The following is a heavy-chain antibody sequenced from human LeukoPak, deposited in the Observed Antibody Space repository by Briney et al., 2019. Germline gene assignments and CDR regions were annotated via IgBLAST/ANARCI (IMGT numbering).Heavy chain of an antibody. CDR3: AKVSSGWYKYDY. CDR2: ISGSGGST. CDR1: GFTFSSYA. V-gene: IGHV3-23*01. J-gene: IGHJ4*02. Sequence: SGGSLRLSCAASGFTFSSYAMSWVRQAPGKGLEWVSAISGSGGSTYYADSVKGRFTISRDNSKNTLYLQMNSLRAEDTAVYYCAKVSSGWYKYDYWGQGTLVTVSS. D-gene: IGHD6-19*01.